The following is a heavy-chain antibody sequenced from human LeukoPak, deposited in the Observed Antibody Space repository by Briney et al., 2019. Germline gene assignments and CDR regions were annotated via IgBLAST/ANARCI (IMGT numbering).Heavy chain of an antibody. J-gene: IGHJ4*02. D-gene: IGHD4-23*01. CDR1: GGSISSYY. CDR3: ARWSSTVEESGFGH. CDR2: ISYSGST. V-gene: IGHV4-59*01. Sequence: KPSETLSLTCTVSGGSISSYYWSWIRQPPGKGLEWIGYISYSGSTNYNPSLKSRVTISLDTSKNQFSLKVSSVTAADTAVYYCARWSSTVEESGFGHWGQGILVTVSS.